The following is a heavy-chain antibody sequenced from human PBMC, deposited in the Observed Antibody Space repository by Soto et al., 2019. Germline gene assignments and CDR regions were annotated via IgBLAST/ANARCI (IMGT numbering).Heavy chain of an antibody. CDR1: GCTFTKFA. V-gene: IGHV3-23*01. CDR2: ISGPGGST. Sequence: EVQLLESGGGLVQPGGSLRLSCAASGCTFTKFAMSWVRQAPGKGLEWVASISGPGGSTNYAESVKGRFSISRDNSKDTVSRKINSLGVENRAVYSGAKDRRVAVSHFDFGGKGTLVPFSS. D-gene: IGHD2-15*01. J-gene: IGHJ4*02. CDR3: AKDRRVAVSHFDF.